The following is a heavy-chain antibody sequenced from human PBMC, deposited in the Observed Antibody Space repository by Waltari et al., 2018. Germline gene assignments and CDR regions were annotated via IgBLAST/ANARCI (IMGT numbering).Heavy chain of an antibody. CDR3: ARAFRGGGNIDY. Sequence: EVQLVESGGGLVQPGGSLRISCSASGFTFSRYWMHWVRQAPGKGLVWVSRINSDGSSTSYADSVKGRFTISRDNAKNTLYLQMNSLRAEDTAVYYCARAFRGGGNIDYWGQGTLVTVSS. D-gene: IGHD2-21*01. CDR2: INSDGSST. V-gene: IGHV3-74*01. CDR1: GFTFSRYW. J-gene: IGHJ4*02.